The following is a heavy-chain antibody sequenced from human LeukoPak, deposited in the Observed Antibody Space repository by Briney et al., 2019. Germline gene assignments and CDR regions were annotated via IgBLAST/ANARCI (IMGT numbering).Heavy chain of an antibody. D-gene: IGHD3-3*01. CDR3: ASGDYDFWSGYLN. V-gene: IGHV1-2*02. CDR2: INPNSGGT. Sequence: ASVKVSCKASGYTFTSYGISWVRQAPGQGLEWMGWINPNSGGTNYAQKFQGRVTMTRDTSISTAYMELSRLRSDDTAVYYCASGDYDFWSGYLNWGQGTLVTVSS. CDR1: GYTFTSYG. J-gene: IGHJ4*02.